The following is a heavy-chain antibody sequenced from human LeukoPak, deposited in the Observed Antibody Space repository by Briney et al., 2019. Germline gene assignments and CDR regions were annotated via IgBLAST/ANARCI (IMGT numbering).Heavy chain of an antibody. J-gene: IGHJ4*02. CDR1: GGSFSGYY. CDR3: ARGFSGYSSSLVY. D-gene: IGHD6-13*01. Sequence: PSETLSLTCAVYGGSFSGYYWSWIRHPPGKGLEWIGEINHSGSTNYNPSLKSRVTISVDTSKNQFSLKLSSVTAADTAVYYCARGFSGYSSSLVYWGQGTLVTVSS. CDR2: INHSGST. V-gene: IGHV4-34*01.